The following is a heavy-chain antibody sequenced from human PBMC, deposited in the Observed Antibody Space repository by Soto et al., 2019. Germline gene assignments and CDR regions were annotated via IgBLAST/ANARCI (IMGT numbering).Heavy chain of an antibody. CDR3: ARDLWGYCGADCYPLDV. Sequence: SETLSLTCTVSGGSISSGGYSWSWIRQPPGKGLEWIGYMYNSGSTIYNPSLKSRVTISVDTSKNQFSLKLNSVTAADTAVYYCARDLWGYCGADCYPLDVWGQGTTVTVSS. CDR2: MYNSGST. CDR1: GGSISSGGYS. J-gene: IGHJ6*02. V-gene: IGHV4-61*08. D-gene: IGHD2-21*02.